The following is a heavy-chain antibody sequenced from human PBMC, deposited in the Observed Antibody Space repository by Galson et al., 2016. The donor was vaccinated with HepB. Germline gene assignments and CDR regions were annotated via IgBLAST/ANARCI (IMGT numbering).Heavy chain of an antibody. V-gene: IGHV3-33*01. Sequence: SLRLSCAASEFTFSTYGMHWVRQAPGKGLEWVALIWHDGSNKYYADSVKGRFTISRDSAKNSLYLQMNSLRAEDTAVYYCAREPVRLDDLLTGPPKNPDYWGQGTLVTVSS. CDR2: IWHDGSNK. D-gene: IGHD3-9*01. J-gene: IGHJ4*02. CDR3: AREPVRLDDLLTGPPKNPDY. CDR1: EFTFSTYG.